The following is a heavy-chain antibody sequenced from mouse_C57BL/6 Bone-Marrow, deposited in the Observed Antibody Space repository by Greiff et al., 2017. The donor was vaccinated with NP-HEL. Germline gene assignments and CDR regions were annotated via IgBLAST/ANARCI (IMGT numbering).Heavy chain of an antibody. CDR3: ARYIGYGYGWFAY. CDR1: GFTFTDYY. V-gene: IGHV7-3*01. J-gene: IGHJ3*01. D-gene: IGHD2-2*01. Sequence: EVKVVESGGGLVQPGGSLSLSCAASGFTFTDYYMSWVRQPPGKALEWLGFIRNKANGYTTEDSASVKGRFTISRDNSQSILYLQMNALRAEDSATYYCARYIGYGYGWFAYWGQGTLVTVSA. CDR2: IRNKANGYTT.